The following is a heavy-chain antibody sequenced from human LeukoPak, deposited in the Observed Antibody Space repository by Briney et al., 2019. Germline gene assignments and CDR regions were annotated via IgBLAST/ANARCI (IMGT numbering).Heavy chain of an antibody. CDR3: ARAGYCSSTSCYTGHYFDY. Sequence: GGSLRLSCAASGFTFSSYAMHWVRQAPGKGLEGVAVISYDGSNKYYADSVKGRFTISRDNSKNTLYLQMNSLRGEDTAVYYCARAGYCSSTSCYTGHYFDYWGQGTLVTVSS. D-gene: IGHD2-2*02. J-gene: IGHJ4*02. V-gene: IGHV3-30*01. CDR1: GFTFSSYA. CDR2: ISYDGSNK.